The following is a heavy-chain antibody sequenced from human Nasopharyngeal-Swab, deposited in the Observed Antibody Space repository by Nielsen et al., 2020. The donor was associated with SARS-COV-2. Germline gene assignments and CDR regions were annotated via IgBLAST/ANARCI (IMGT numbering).Heavy chain of an antibody. J-gene: IGHJ4*02. Sequence: VRQAPGQGLEWVSAISGSGGSTYYADSVKGRFTISRDNSKNTLYLQMNSLRAEDTAVYYCAKDFSYYYDSSGYFDYWGQGTLVTVSS. CDR2: ISGSGGST. CDR3: AKDFSYYYDSSGYFDY. V-gene: IGHV3-23*01. D-gene: IGHD3-22*01.